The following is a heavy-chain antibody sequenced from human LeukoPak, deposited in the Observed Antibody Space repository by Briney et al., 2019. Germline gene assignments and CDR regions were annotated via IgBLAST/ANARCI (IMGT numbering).Heavy chain of an antibody. D-gene: IGHD4-17*01. J-gene: IGHJ4*02. CDR1: GFTFSSYT. CDR3: ARAPNYGDYPFFDY. V-gene: IGHV3-48*04. CDR2: ISSSGSTI. Sequence: GGSLRLSCVASGFTFSSYTMNWVRQAPGKGLEWVSYISSSGSTIYYADSVKGRFTISRDNAKNSLYLQMNSLRAEDTAVYYCARAPNYGDYPFFDYWGQGTLVTVSS.